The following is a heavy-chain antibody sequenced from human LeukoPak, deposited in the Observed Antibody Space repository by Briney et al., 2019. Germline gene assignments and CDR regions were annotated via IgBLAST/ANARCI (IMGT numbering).Heavy chain of an antibody. V-gene: IGHV3-23*01. Sequence: GGSLRLSCAASGFTFSSSAMSWVRQAPGKGLEWVSTISGSDSSTYYADSVKGRFTISRDSSKNILYLQLNSLRAEDTAVYYCAKDRCSNGIGCYYYYMDVWGKGTTVTISS. J-gene: IGHJ6*03. D-gene: IGHD2-8*01. CDR3: AKDRCSNGIGCYYYYMDV. CDR2: ISGSDSST. CDR1: GFTFSSSA.